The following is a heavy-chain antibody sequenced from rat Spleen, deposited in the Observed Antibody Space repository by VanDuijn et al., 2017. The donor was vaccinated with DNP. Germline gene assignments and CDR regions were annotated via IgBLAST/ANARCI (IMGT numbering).Heavy chain of an antibody. CDR3: ARHGVNSGYYFDY. Sequence: EVQLVESGGGLVQPGRSLKLSCAASGFTFSNYYMAWVRQTPTKGLEWVAYITNTGGSTYYPDSVKGRFTVSRDNAKSTLYLQMNSLRSEDTATYYCARHGVNSGYYFDYWGQGVMVTFSS. CDR2: ITNTGGST. J-gene: IGHJ2*01. CDR1: GFTFSNYY. V-gene: IGHV5-25*01. D-gene: IGHD4-3*01.